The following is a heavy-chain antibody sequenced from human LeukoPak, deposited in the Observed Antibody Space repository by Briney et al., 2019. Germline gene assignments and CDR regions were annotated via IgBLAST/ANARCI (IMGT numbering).Heavy chain of an antibody. V-gene: IGHV1-69*06. CDR2: IIPIFGTA. J-gene: IGHJ6*03. CDR3: ARANRELRNYYYYYYMDV. Sequence: GASVKVSCKASGGTFSSYAISWVRQAPGQGLEWMGGIIPIFGTANYAQKFQGRVTITADKSTSTAYMELSSLRSEDTAVYYCARANRELRNYYYYYYMDVWGKGTTVTVSS. CDR1: GGTFSSYA. D-gene: IGHD1-7*01.